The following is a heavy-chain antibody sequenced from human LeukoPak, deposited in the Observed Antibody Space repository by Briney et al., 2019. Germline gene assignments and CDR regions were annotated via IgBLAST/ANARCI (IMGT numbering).Heavy chain of an antibody. CDR3: ARNLDAWIQLWLQDY. D-gene: IGHD5-18*01. CDR1: GFTFSSYA. V-gene: IGHV3-30*04. J-gene: IGHJ4*02. Sequence: TGRSLRLSCAASGFTFSSYAMHWVRQAAGKGLEWVAVISYDGSNKYYADSVKGRFTISRDNSKNTLYLQMNSLRAEDTALYYCARNLDAWIQLWLQDYWGQGTLVTVSS. CDR2: ISYDGSNK.